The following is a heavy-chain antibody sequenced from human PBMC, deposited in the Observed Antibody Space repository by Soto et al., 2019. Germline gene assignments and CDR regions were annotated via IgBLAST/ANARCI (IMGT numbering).Heavy chain of an antibody. CDR2: IIPIFGTA. D-gene: IGHD3-22*01. CDR1: GGTFSSYA. V-gene: IGHV1-69*13. J-gene: IGHJ3*02. CDR3: ARGVSSGYKLLASPEIAFDI. Sequence: SVKVSCKASGGTFSSYAISWVRQAPGQGLEWMGGIIPIFGTANYAQKFQGRVTITADESTSTAYMELSSLRSEDTAVYYCARGVSSGYKLLASPEIAFDIWGQGTMVTVSS.